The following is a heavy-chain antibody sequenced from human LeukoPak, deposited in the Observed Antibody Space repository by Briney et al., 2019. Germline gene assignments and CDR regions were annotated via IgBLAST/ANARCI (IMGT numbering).Heavy chain of an antibody. V-gene: IGHV4-39*01. CDR1: GDSISNKIYY. CDR2: LSSSGSV. CDR3: ARHAVVDAYPRYFQH. J-gene: IGHJ1*01. D-gene: IGHD5-12*01. Sequence: SETLSLTCTVSGDSISNKIYYWGWIRQPPGKGLEWIVSLSSSGSVYYNPSLKSRVTVSIDTSKNRFSLRLTSVIAADTAVYYCARHAVVDAYPRYFQHWGQGTLITVSS.